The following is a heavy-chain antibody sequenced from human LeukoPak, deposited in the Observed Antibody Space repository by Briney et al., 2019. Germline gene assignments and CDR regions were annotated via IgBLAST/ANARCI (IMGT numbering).Heavy chain of an antibody. CDR2: IASDGSST. CDR3: AKDPAPYDSSGYYYSYYFDY. J-gene: IGHJ4*02. V-gene: IGHV3-74*01. D-gene: IGHD3-22*01. CDR1: GFTFSSYW. Sequence: GGSLRLSCAASGFTFSSYWMNWVRQAPGKGLVWVSRIASDGSSTTYADSVKGRFSISRDNSKNTLYLQMNSLRAEDTAVYYCAKDPAPYDSSGYYYSYYFDYWGQGTLVTVPS.